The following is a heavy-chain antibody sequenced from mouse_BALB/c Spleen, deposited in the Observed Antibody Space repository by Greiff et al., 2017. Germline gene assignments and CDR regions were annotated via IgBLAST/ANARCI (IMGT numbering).Heavy chain of an antibody. CDR2: ISSGGSYT. D-gene: IGHD2-3*01. CDR3: AREDDGYYSLYAMDY. V-gene: IGHV5-9-4*01. J-gene: IGHJ4*01. Sequence: EVQGVESGGGLVKPGGSLKLSCAASGFTFSSYAMSWVRQSPEKRLEWVAEISSGGSYTYYPDTVTGRFTISRDNAKNTLYLEMSSLRSEDTAMYYCAREDDGYYSLYAMDYWGQGTSVTVSS. CDR1: GFTFSSYA.